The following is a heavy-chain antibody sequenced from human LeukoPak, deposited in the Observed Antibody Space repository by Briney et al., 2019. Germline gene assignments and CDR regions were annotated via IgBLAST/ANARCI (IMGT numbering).Heavy chain of an antibody. Sequence: GGSLRLSCAASGFTCGGYSMTWVRQAPGKGLEWVANINLDGSDRSYVGFVKGRFTVSRDNADNSLYMQMNSLRAEDTAVYYCGRVIAGAIDYWGQGTLVTVSS. CDR2: INLDGSDR. CDR1: GFTCGGYS. J-gene: IGHJ4*02. D-gene: IGHD6-13*01. V-gene: IGHV3-7*01. CDR3: GRVIAGAIDY.